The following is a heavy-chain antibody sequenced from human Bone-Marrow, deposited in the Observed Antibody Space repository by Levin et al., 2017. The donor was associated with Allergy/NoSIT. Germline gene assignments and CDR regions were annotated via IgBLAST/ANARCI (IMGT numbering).Heavy chain of an antibody. CDR2: AYFSGST. Sequence: SETLSLTCAVSGHSISSGYYWGWIRQPPGKGLEWLGIAYFSGSTYYNPSLKSQVSMSLDTSNNKFSLRVTSVTAADTAVYYCAGYLSGAGRPPEFYFDYWGQGALVTVSS. CDR3: AGYLSGAGRPPEFYFDY. V-gene: IGHV4-38-2*01. CDR1: GHSISSGYY. J-gene: IGHJ4*02. D-gene: IGHD1-26*01.